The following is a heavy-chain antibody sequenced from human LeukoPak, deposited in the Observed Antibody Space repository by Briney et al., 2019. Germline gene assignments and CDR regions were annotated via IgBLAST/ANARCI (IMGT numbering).Heavy chain of an antibody. Sequence: GGSLRLSCAASGFTFNNYGMHYVRQAPGKGLEWVAVISDDGRNKNYADSVKGRFTISRDSSNNTLYLQMNSLRPEDTGVYFCAKDRETIASGTFDFRGQGTLVTVSS. V-gene: IGHV3-30*18. D-gene: IGHD6-13*01. CDR1: GFTFNNYG. J-gene: IGHJ4*02. CDR3: AKDRETIASGTFDF. CDR2: ISDDGRNK.